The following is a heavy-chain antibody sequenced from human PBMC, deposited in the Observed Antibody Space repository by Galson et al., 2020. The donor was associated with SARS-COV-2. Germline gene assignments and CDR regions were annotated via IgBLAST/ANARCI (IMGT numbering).Heavy chain of an antibody. CDR3: ARSGEEDYYESSGYHRLLRY. J-gene: IGHJ4*02. D-gene: IGHD3-22*01. Sequence: ASVKVSCKASGYIFTHYYLHWVRQAPGQGLEWMGIITPSTGSTDYAQKFQGRVTMTRDTYTSTLYMEMSDLRSEDTAVYYCARSGEEDYYESSGYHRLLRYWGQGTLVTVSS. CDR2: ITPSTGST. CDR1: GYIFTHYY. V-gene: IGHV1-46*01.